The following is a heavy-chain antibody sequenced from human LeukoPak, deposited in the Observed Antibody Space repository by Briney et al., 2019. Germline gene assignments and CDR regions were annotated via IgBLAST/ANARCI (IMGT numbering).Heavy chain of an antibody. CDR2: MNPNSGNT. V-gene: IGHV1-8*02. Sequence: ASVKVSCKASVYTFTGYYIYWVRQATGQGLEWMEWMNPNSGNTGYAQKFQGRVTMTRNTSISTAYMELSSLRSEDTAVYYCARGGATVTTYSFDYWGQGTLVTVSS. CDR1: VYTFTGYY. D-gene: IGHD4-17*01. J-gene: IGHJ4*02. CDR3: ARGGATVTTYSFDY.